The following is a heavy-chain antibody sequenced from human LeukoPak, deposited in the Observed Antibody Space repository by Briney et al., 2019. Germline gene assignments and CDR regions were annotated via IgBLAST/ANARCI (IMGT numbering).Heavy chain of an antibody. D-gene: IGHD6-6*01. CDR1: GDSISSSSYY. V-gene: IGHV4-61*02. Sequence: SETLSLTCTVSGDSISSSSYYWSWIRQPAGKGLEWIGRIYMSGSTKYNPSLRSRVTISVDTSKNQFSLKLSSVTAADTAVYYCASQSSSITSYYYYYMDVWGKGTTVTVSS. CDR2: IYMSGST. CDR3: ASQSSSITSYYYYYMDV. J-gene: IGHJ6*03.